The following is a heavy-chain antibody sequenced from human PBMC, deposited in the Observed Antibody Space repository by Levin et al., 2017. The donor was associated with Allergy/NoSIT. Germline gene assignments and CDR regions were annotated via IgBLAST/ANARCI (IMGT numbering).Heavy chain of an antibody. Sequence: SQTLSLTCAVSGGSISSGGYSWSWIRQPPGKGLEWIGYIYHSGSTYYNPSLKSRVTISVDRSKNQFSLKLSSVTAADTAVYYCARYIGNILTGYDWFDPWGQGTLVTVSS. CDR2: IYHSGST. CDR1: GGSISSGGYS. V-gene: IGHV4-30-2*01. D-gene: IGHD3-9*01. CDR3: ARYIGNILTGYDWFDP. J-gene: IGHJ5*02.